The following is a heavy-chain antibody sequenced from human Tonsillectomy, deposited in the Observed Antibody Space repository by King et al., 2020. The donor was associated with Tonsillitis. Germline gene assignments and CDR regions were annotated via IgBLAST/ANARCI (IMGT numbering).Heavy chain of an antibody. CDR2: ISYDGRNE. J-gene: IGHJ4*02. CDR3: ARDSDYGDYGFDY. CDR1: GFTFSNYA. Sequence: HVQLEESGGGVVQPGRSLRLSCAASGFTFSNYAMHWVRQAPGKGLEWVAVISYDGRNEYYADSVKGRFTISRDKSKNTLYLQMNSLRGEDTAVYYCARDSDYGDYGFDYWGQGTLVTVSS. D-gene: IGHD4-17*01. V-gene: IGHV3-30*04.